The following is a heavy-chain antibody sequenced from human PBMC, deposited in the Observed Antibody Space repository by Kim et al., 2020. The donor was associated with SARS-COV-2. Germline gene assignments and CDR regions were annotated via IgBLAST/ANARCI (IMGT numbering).Heavy chain of an antibody. J-gene: IGHJ6*02. CDR2: ISGSGGST. D-gene: IGHD3-3*01. Sequence: GGSLRLSCAASGFTFSSYAMSWVRQAPGKGLEWVSAISGSGGSTYYADSVKGRFTISRDNSKNTLYLQMNSLRAEDTAVYYCALIFGVVITPPPNGMDVWGQGTTVTVSS. CDR1: GFTFSSYA. CDR3: ALIFGVVITPPPNGMDV. V-gene: IGHV3-23*01.